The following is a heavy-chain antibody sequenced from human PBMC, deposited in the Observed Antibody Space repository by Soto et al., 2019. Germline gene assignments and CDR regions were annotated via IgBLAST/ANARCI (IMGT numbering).Heavy chain of an antibody. Sequence: GEALKVSWKGSGYNFTSYLVGWVRQMPGKSLEWMGIIYPGDSDTRYSPSFQGQVTISADKSIGTAYLQWSSLKAPDSAMYYCARGAGYCSAGICYNFDYWGQGALXTVSS. CDR1: GYNFTSYL. CDR2: IYPGDSDT. D-gene: IGHD2-8*02. CDR3: ARGAGYCSAGICYNFDY. V-gene: IGHV5-51*01. J-gene: IGHJ4*02.